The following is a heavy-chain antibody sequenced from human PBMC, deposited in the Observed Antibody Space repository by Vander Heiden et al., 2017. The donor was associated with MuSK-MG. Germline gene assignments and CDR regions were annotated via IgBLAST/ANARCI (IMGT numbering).Heavy chain of an antibody. Sequence: QVQLVESGGGVVQPGRSLRLACAASGFTFRSYGMHGVRQAPGKGLEWVAVIWYDGSNKYYADSVKGRFTISRDNSKNTLYLQMNSLRAEDTAVYYCARDTYGSGSYMPYYYYYMDVWGKGTTVTVSS. D-gene: IGHD3-10*01. CDR1: GFTFRSYG. J-gene: IGHJ6*03. CDR2: IWYDGSNK. V-gene: IGHV3-33*01. CDR3: ARDTYGSGSYMPYYYYYMDV.